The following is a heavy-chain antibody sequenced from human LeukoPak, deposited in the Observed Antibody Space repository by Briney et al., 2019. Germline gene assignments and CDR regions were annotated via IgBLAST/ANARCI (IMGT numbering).Heavy chain of an antibody. CDR1: GGPISSSSYY. J-gene: IGHJ4*02. CDR3: ATSRGGSSGWNY. D-gene: IGHD6-19*01. CDR2: IYYSGST. Sequence: SETLSLTCTVSGGPISSSSYYWGWIRQPPGKGLEWIGSIYYSGSTYYNPSLKSRVTISVDTSKNHFSLKLSSVTAADTAVYYCATSRGGSSGWNYWGQGTLVTVSS. V-gene: IGHV4-39*02.